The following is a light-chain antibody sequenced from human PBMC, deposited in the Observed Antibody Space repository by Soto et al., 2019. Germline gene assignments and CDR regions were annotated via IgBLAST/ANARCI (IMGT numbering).Light chain of an antibody. CDR2: AVS. CDR1: QSISSY. J-gene: IGKJ3*01. CDR3: HHSYIIPFT. V-gene: IGKV1-39*01. Sequence: DIQMTQSPSSLSASVGDRVTITCRASQSISSYLNWYQQKPGKAPKLLIYAVSGLQTGVPSRFSGSGSATDFNLTITSLHPEDFATYYCHHSYIIPFTFGPGTKVDIK.